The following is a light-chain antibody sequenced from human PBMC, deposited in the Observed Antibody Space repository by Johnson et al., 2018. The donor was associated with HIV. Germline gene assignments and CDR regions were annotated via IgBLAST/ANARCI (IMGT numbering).Light chain of an antibody. CDR3: GTWDTSLSAGGV. CDR1: SSDMGNYA. J-gene: IGLJ1*01. CDR2: ENT. V-gene: IGLV1-51*02. Sequence: QSVLTQPPSVSAAPGQKVTISCSGSSSDMGNYAVSWYQQLPGTAPKLLIYENTKRPSGIPDRFSGSKSGTSATLGITGLQTGDEADYYCGTWDTSLSAGGVFGSGTKVTVL.